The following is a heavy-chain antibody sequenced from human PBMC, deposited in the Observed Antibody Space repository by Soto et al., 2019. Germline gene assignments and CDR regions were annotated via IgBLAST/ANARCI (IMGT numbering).Heavy chain of an antibody. Sequence: EVQLVESGGGLVQPGGSLRLSCAASGFTFSSYSMNWVRQAPGKGLEWVSYISSSSSTIYYADSVKGRFTISRDNAKNSLYLQINRLRDEDTAVYYCARVRFLDPYGMDVWGQGTTVTVSS. V-gene: IGHV3-48*02. CDR1: GFTFSSYS. CDR3: ARVRFLDPYGMDV. D-gene: IGHD3-3*01. CDR2: ISSSSSTI. J-gene: IGHJ6*02.